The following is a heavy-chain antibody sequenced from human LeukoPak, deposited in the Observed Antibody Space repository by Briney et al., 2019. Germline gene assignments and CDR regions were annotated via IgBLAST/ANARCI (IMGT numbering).Heavy chain of an antibody. CDR1: GYIFTGHY. CDR2: INPNSGGT. Sequence: ASVKVSCKASGYIFTGHYMHWARQAPGQGLEWMGWINPNSGGTNYAQKFQGRVTMTRDTSISTAYMELSRLRSDDTAVYYCARGPAGWLQFSGYFDYWGQGTLVTVSS. D-gene: IGHD5-24*01. V-gene: IGHV1-2*02. J-gene: IGHJ4*02. CDR3: ARGPAGWLQFSGYFDY.